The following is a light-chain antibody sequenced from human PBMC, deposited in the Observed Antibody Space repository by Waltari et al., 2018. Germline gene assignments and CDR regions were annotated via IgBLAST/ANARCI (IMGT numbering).Light chain of an antibody. V-gene: IGLV1-44*01. CDR2: RSD. CDR3: AAWDDSLNGRWV. CDR1: ASNIGNNV. J-gene: IGLJ3*02. Sequence: QSVLTQPPSASGTPGQGVTISCSGGASNIGNNVVNWYQQVPGKAPKLLIYRSDRRPAGVPDRCSGSKSGTSASLAIRGLQSEDEADYYCAAWDDSLNGRWVFGGGTKVTVL.